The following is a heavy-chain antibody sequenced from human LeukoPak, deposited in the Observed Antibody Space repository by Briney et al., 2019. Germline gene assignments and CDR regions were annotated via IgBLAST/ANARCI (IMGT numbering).Heavy chain of an antibody. V-gene: IGHV3-48*04. CDR2: ISTSGSTI. J-gene: IGHJ3*02. CDR1: GFTFSSYS. D-gene: IGHD3-10*01. Sequence: GGSLRLSCAASGFTFSSYSMNWVRQAPGKGLEWVSYISTSGSTIYYADSVKGRFTSSRDNANNLLYLQMNSLRAEDTAVYYCAREGTRRGNDAFDIWGQGTMVTVSS. CDR3: AREGTRRGNDAFDI.